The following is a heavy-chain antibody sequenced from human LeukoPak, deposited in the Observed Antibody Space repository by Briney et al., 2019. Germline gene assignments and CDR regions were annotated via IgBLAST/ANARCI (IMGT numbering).Heavy chain of an antibody. CDR1: GITLSNYG. CDR3: AREEYGTGSYDY. J-gene: IGHJ4*02. CDR2: ISDSGGRT. D-gene: IGHD2-8*02. Sequence: GGSLRLSCAVSGITLSNYGMSWVRQAPGKGLEWVAGISDSGGRTEYADSVKGRFTISRDNSKNSLYLQMNSLRAEDTAVYYCAREEYGTGSYDYWGQGTLVTVSS. V-gene: IGHV3-23*01.